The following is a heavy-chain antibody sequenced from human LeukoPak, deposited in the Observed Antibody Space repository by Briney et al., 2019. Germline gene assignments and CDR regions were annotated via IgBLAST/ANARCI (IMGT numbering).Heavy chain of an antibody. CDR1: GYTFTSYA. CDR2: INTNTGNP. Sequence: EASVKVSCTASGYTFTSYAMNWVRQAPGQGLEWMGWINTNTGNPTYAQGFTGRFVFSLDTSVSTAYLQISSLKAEDTAVYYCARMSQYYDSSNFDYWGQGTLVTVSS. CDR3: ARMSQYYDSSNFDY. V-gene: IGHV7-4-1*02. D-gene: IGHD3-22*01. J-gene: IGHJ4*02.